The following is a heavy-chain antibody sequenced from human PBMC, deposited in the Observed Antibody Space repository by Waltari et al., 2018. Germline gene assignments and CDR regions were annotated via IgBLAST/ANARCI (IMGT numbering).Heavy chain of an antibody. CDR2: YGGSGGST. D-gene: IGHD3-3*01. CDR3: AKPYDFWSGYYPPDH. CDR1: YA. V-gene: IGHV3-23*01. Sequence: YAMSWVRQAPGKGLEWVSTYGGSGGSTYYADSVKGGFTISRDNSNNTLFLQMNSLTAEDTAVYYCAKPYDFWSGYYPPDHWGQGTLVTVSS. J-gene: IGHJ5*02.